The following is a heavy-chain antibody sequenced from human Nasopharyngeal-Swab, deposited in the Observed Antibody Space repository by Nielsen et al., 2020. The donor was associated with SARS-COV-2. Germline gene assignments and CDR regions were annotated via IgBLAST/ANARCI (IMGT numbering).Heavy chain of an antibody. D-gene: IGHD2-2*01. CDR3: ARYIVVVPAAIDY. J-gene: IGHJ4*02. CDR2: ISSSGSTI. V-gene: IGHV3-11*01. CDR1: GFTFSDYY. Sequence: GESLKISCAASGFTFSDYYMSWIRQAPGKGLEWVSYISSSGSTIYYADSVKGRFTISRDNAKNSLYLQMNSLRAEDTAVYYCARYIVVVPAAIDYWGQGTLVTVSS.